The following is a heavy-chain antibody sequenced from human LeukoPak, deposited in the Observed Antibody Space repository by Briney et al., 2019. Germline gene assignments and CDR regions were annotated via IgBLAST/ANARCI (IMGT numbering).Heavy chain of an antibody. Sequence: SETLSLTCTVSGGSISSYYWSWIRQPPGKGLEWIGYIHYSGSTNYNPSLKSRVTISVDTSKNQFSLKLSSVTAADTAIYYCARGGYYGSGNDFRFDPWGQGTLVTVSS. V-gene: IGHV4-59*01. J-gene: IGHJ5*02. CDR2: IHYSGST. CDR1: GGSISSYY. CDR3: ARGGYYGSGNDFRFDP. D-gene: IGHD3-10*01.